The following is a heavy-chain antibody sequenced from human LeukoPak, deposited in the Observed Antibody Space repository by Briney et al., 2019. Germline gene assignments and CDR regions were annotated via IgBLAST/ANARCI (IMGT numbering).Heavy chain of an antibody. D-gene: IGHD2-2*01. CDR1: GYTFTSYA. V-gene: IGHV1-8*03. CDR3: TRDGCSSTSCSTTLDAFDI. CDR2: MNPNSGNT. Sequence: ASVKVSCKASGYTFTSYAINWVRQATGQGLEWMGWMNPNSGNTGYAQKFQGRVTITRNTSISTAYMELSSLRSEDTAVYYCTRDGCSSTSCSTTLDAFDIWGQGTMVTVSS. J-gene: IGHJ3*02.